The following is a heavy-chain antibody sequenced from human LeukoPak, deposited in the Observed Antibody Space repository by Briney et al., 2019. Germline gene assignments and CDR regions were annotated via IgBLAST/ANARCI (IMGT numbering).Heavy chain of an antibody. CDR1: GGSISSGGYY. D-gene: IGHD6-13*01. V-gene: IGHV4-31*03. Sequence: PSETLSLTCTVSGGSISSGGYYWSWIRQHPGKGLEWIGYIYYSGSTYYNPSLKSRVTISVDTSKNQFSLKLSSVTAADTAVYYCAREGVAAAGTLFDPWGQGTLVTVSS. CDR2: IYYSGST. CDR3: AREGVAAAGTLFDP. J-gene: IGHJ5*02.